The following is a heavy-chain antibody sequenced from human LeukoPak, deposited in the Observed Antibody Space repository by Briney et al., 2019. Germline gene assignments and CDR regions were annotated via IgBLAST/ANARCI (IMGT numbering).Heavy chain of an antibody. CDR1: GFTFSLYW. D-gene: IGHD2-21*01. J-gene: IGHJ4*02. CDR3: AKDTLAYCGGDCSNDY. Sequence: GGSLRLSCAASGFTFSLYWMSWLRQGPGKGLEWVANIKQDGSEKYFVDSVKGRFTISRDNAKNSLYLQMNSLRAEDTAVYYCAKDTLAYCGGDCSNDYWGQGTLVTVSS. CDR2: IKQDGSEK. V-gene: IGHV3-7*01.